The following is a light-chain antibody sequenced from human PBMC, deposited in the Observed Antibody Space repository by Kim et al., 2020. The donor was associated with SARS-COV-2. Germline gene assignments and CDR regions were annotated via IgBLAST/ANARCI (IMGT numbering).Light chain of an antibody. Sequence: SPGERATLSCRASQSVSSTYLAWYQQKPGQAPRLLMYGVSSRAIGIPDRFSGSGSGTDFTLTIIRLEPEDFAVYYCQQYGSSPPYTFGQGTKLEI. CDR2: GVS. CDR1: QSVSSTY. J-gene: IGKJ2*01. CDR3: QQYGSSPPYT. V-gene: IGKV3-20*01.